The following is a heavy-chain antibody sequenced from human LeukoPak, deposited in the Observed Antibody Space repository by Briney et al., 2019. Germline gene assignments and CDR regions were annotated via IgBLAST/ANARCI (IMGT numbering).Heavy chain of an antibody. J-gene: IGHJ4*02. CDR2: INHSGGT. CDR3: ARDRYYYDSSGYYHRVGYFDY. CDR1: GGSFSGYY. V-gene: IGHV4-34*01. D-gene: IGHD3-22*01. Sequence: NPSETLSLTCAVYGGSFSGYYWSWIRQPPGKGLEWIGEINHSGGTNYNPSLKSRVTISVDTSKNQFSLKLSSVTAADTAVYYCARDRYYYDSSGYYHRVGYFDYWGQGTLVTVSS.